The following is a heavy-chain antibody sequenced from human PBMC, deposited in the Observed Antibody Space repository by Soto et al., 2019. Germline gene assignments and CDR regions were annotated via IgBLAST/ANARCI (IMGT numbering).Heavy chain of an antibody. Sequence: QLQLQESGPGLVKPSETLSLTCTVSGGSISSSSYYWGWIRQPPGKGLEWIGSIYYSGSTYYNPSLKSRVTISVDTSKNQFSLKLSSVTAADTAVYYCARWWKEWYTSAFDIWGQGTMVTVSS. CDR2: IYYSGST. J-gene: IGHJ3*02. CDR1: GGSISSSSYY. D-gene: IGHD3-3*01. V-gene: IGHV4-39*01. CDR3: ARWWKEWYTSAFDI.